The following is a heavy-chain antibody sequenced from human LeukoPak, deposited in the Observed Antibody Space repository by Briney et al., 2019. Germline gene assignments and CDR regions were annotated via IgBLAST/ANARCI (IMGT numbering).Heavy chain of an antibody. J-gene: IGHJ4*02. V-gene: IGHV4-39*01. D-gene: IGHD3-16*01. CDR1: GASISSGRNY. Sequence: PSETLSLTCTVSGASISSGRNYWGWIRQPPGKGLEWIASMYYSGSTYYNPSLKSRVTISVDTSKNQFSLKLSSVTAADTAVYYCASMQRLVVYWGQGTLVTVSS. CDR2: MYYSGST. CDR3: ASMQRLVVY.